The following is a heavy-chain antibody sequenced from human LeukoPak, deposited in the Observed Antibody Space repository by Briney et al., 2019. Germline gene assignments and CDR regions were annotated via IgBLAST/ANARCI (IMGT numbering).Heavy chain of an antibody. CDR1: GGSISSYY. V-gene: IGHV4-59*12. CDR2: IYYSGST. J-gene: IGHJ5*02. Sequence: SETLSLTCTVSGGSISSYYWSWIRQPPGKGLEWIGYIYYSGSTNSNPSLKSRVTISVDTSKNQFSLKVRSVTAADTAVYYCARKEGGQLANTRRWFDPWGQGALVTVSS. D-gene: IGHD6-13*01. CDR3: ARKEGGQLANTRRWFDP.